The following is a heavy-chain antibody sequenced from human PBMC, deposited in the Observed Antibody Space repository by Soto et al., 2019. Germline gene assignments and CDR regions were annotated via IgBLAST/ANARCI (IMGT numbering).Heavy chain of an antibody. CDR2: ISSSSSTI. D-gene: IGHD6-19*01. Sequence: GGSLRLSCAASGFTFSSYSMNWVRQAPGKGLEWVSYISSSSSTIYYADSVKGRFTISRDNAKNSLYLQMNSLRDEDTAVYYCAGEGHSSGWYPLGYGMDVWGQGTTVTVSS. V-gene: IGHV3-48*02. J-gene: IGHJ6*02. CDR3: AGEGHSSGWYPLGYGMDV. CDR1: GFTFSSYS.